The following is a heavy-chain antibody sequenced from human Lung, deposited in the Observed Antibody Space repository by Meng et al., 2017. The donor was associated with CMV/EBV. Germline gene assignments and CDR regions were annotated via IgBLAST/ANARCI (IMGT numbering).Heavy chain of an antibody. Sequence: GESLKISCAASGFTLSRYAMHWVRQAPGKGLEWVAVISYDGSNKYYGDSVKGRFTISRDNSKNTLYLQMNSLRVEDTAVFYCARDRGVVITNSMAFDIWGQGTMVTVSS. V-gene: IGHV3-30*04. CDR1: GFTLSRYA. CDR2: ISYDGSNK. CDR3: ARDRGVVITNSMAFDI. J-gene: IGHJ3*02. D-gene: IGHD3-22*01.